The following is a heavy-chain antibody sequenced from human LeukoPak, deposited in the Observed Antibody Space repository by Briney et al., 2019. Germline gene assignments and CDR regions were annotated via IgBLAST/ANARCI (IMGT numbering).Heavy chain of an antibody. CDR3: ARDQTAAGSRGGY. J-gene: IGHJ4*02. CDR1: GFTFSSYS. V-gene: IGHV3-21*01. D-gene: IGHD6-13*01. Sequence: GGSLRLSCAASGFTFSSYSMNWVRQAPGKGLEWVSSISSISSYIYYADSVKGRFTISSDNDKNSLYLQMNSLRAEDTAVYYCARDQTAAGSRGGYWGQGTLVTVSS. CDR2: ISSISSYI.